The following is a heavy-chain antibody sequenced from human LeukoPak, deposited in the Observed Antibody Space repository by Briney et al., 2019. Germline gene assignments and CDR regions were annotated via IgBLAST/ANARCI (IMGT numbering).Heavy chain of an antibody. CDR3: ARLLRGYSYGPFDN. CDR1: GGSISSYY. V-gene: IGHV4-59*08. J-gene: IGHJ4*02. CDR2: ISDSGST. D-gene: IGHD5-18*01. Sequence: SETLSLTCTVSGGSISSYYWSWIRQPPGKGLEWIGYISDSGSTNYSPSLKSRVTISVDTSKNRFSLKLSSVTAADTAVYYCARLLRGYSYGPFDNWGQGTLVAVSS.